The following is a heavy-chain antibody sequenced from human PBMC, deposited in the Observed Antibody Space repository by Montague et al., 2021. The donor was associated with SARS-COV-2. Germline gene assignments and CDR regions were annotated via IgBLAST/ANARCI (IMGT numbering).Heavy chain of an antibody. CDR2: ISSSSSYI. CDR3: ARGPYSSDQLFHYYYGMDV. CDR1: GFTFSSYS. V-gene: IGHV3-21*01. J-gene: IGHJ6*02. D-gene: IGHD6-19*01. Sequence: SRSLSLSASGFTFSSYSMTWVRQAPGKGLEWVSSISSSSSYIYYSYSVKVRFTLSRDNAKNSLYLQLHSLRAEDTAVYYCARGPYSSDQLFHYYYGMDVWGQGTTVTVSS.